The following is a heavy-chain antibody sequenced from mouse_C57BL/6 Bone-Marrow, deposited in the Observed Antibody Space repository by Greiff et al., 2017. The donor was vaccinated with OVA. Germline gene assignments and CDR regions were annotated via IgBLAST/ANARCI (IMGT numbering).Heavy chain of an antibody. CDR2: IYPGDGDT. J-gene: IGHJ3*01. CDR3: ARDYGNPRLFAY. Sequence: QVQLKQSGAELVKPGASVKISCKASGYAFSSYWMNWVKQRPGKGLEWIGQIYPGDGDTNYNGKFKGKATLTADKSSSTAYMQLSSLTSEDSAVYFCARDYGNPRLFAYWGQGTLVTVSA. D-gene: IGHD2-1*01. V-gene: IGHV1-80*01. CDR1: GYAFSSYW.